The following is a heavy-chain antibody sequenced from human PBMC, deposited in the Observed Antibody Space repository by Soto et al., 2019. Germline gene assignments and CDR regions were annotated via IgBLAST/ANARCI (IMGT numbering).Heavy chain of an antibody. D-gene: IGHD3-16*01. V-gene: IGHV4-30-4*01. Sequence: SETLSLTCTVSGDSISSGNKYWSWIRQPPGKGLEWIGYIFSSGTTYYNPSLKSRLTMSLDTSENQFSLKLNSLTDADTAVYYCARVPSPFDYYYAMDVWGQGTTVTVSS. CDR2: IFSSGTT. CDR3: ARVPSPFDYYYAMDV. CDR1: GDSISSGNKY. J-gene: IGHJ6*02.